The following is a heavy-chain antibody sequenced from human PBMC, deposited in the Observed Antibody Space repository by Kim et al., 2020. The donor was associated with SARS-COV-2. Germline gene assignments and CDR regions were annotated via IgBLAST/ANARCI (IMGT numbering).Heavy chain of an antibody. J-gene: IGHJ4*02. D-gene: IGHD3-3*01. CDR2: ISYDGSSK. CDR3: AKDWSRERTAPGRFVDY. CDR1: GFTFSSYG. V-gene: IGHV3-30*18. Sequence: GGSLRLSCAASGFTFSSYGMHWVRQAPGKGLEWVAIISYDGSSKYYADSVKGRFTISRDNSKNTLYLQMNGLGAEDTAVYYCAKDWSRERTAPGRFVDYWGQGTLVTVAS.